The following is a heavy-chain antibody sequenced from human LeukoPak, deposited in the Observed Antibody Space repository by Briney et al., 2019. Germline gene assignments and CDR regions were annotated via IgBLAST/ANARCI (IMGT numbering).Heavy chain of an antibody. Sequence: PGGSLRLSCVASGFSFDEYSMHWVRHGPGKGLEWVSGISWNGANTLYGASVKGRFTISRDNAKNSLYLQMNSLRAEDTALYYCAKDISTVTTAYYGMDVWGQGTTVTVSS. V-gene: IGHV3-9*01. CDR3: AKDISTVTTAYYGMDV. J-gene: IGHJ6*02. CDR2: ISWNGANT. CDR1: GFSFDEYS. D-gene: IGHD4-17*01.